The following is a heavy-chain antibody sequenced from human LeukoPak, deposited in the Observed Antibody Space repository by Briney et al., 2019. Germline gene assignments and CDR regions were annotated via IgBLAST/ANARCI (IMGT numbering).Heavy chain of an antibody. J-gene: IGHJ4*02. Sequence: PGGSLRLSCAASGFTFSNAWMSWVRQAPGQGQEWVGRIKNKADGGTTYYAAPVKGRFTISRDDSKNTLYLQMNSLKTEDTALYYCTAYYYGSGSNYNDYWGQGTLVTVSS. CDR2: IKNKADGGTT. D-gene: IGHD3-10*01. V-gene: IGHV3-15*01. CDR1: GFTFSNAW. CDR3: TAYYYGSGSNYNDY.